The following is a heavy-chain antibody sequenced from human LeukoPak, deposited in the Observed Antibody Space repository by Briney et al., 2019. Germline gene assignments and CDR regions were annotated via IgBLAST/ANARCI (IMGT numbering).Heavy chain of an antibody. V-gene: IGHV4-31*03. D-gene: IGHD2-2*01. J-gene: IGHJ5*02. CDR1: GGSISSGDYY. Sequence: ASETLSLTCTVSGGSISSGDYYWSWIRQHPGKGLEWIGYIYHSGSTYYNPSLKSRVTISLDTSKNQFSLKLNSVTAGDTAVYYCATAGTTSYPVWFDPWGQGTLVTVSS. CDR2: IYHSGST. CDR3: ATAGTTSYPVWFDP.